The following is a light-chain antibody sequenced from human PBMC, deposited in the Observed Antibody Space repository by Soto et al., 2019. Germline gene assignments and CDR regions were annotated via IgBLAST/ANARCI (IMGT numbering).Light chain of an antibody. J-gene: IGKJ2*01. CDR3: QQYNSYYT. CDR1: QSIGSW. Sequence: IHMTHSPSILSASVLYRVTITFRASQSIGSWVAWYQQKPGRAPKFLIYDASNLESGVPSRFSGSGSGTEFTLTISSLQPDDFATYYCQQYNSYYTFGQGTKVDIK. V-gene: IGKV1-5*01. CDR2: DAS.